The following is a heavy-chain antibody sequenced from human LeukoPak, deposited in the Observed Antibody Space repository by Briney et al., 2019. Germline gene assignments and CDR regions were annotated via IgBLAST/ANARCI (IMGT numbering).Heavy chain of an antibody. CDR1: GYTFTGYY. CDR2: INPNSGGT. V-gene: IGHV1-2*02. J-gene: IGHJ1*01. CDR3: ARIPGSSLGAEYFQH. D-gene: IGHD6-6*01. Sequence: ASVKVSCKASGYTFTGYYMHWVRQAPGQGLEWMGWINPNSGGTNYAQKFQGRVTMTRDTSISTAYMELSRPRSDDTAVYYCARIPGSSLGAEYFQHWGQGTLVTVSS.